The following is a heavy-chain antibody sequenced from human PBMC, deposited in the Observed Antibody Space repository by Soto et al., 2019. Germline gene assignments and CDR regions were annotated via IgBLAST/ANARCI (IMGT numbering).Heavy chain of an antibody. V-gene: IGHV3-23*01. D-gene: IGHD5-12*01. J-gene: IGHJ5*02. CDR3: AKGVEGYVVSSFDA. CDR2: ITSSGSST. CDR1: GFIFSDYA. Sequence: GGSLRLSCAASGFIFSDYAMTWVRQTPGKGLEWVSAITSSGSSTYFADSLKGRITISRDNSKNTLSLQMDSLRVEDTAIYYCAKGVEGYVVSSFDAWGQGALVTVSS.